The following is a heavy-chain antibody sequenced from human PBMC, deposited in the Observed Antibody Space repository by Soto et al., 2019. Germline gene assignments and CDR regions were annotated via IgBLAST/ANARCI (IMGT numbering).Heavy chain of an antibody. CDR3: AREDDSKDYFYGMDA. Sequence: SQTLSLTCAISRDSVSSNTAAWNWIRPSPSRGLEWLGRTYYRSKWFNNYAASLKSRITINPDTSKNQFSLQLNSVTPEGTGVYYCAREDDSKDYFYGMDAWGQGTTVTVSS. J-gene: IGHJ6*02. V-gene: IGHV6-1*01. CDR2: TYYRSKWFN. D-gene: IGHD3-16*01. CDR1: RDSVSSNTAA.